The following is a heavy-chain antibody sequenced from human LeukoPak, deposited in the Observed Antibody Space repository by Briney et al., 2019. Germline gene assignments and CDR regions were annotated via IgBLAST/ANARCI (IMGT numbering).Heavy chain of an antibody. D-gene: IGHD3-10*01. CDR1: GFTFSSYG. CDR3: AKAQGTEYYYGSGSYSMGGYFDY. J-gene: IGHJ4*02. V-gene: IGHV3-30*18. CDR2: ISYDGSNK. Sequence: GRSLRLSCAASGFTFSSYGMHWVRQAPGKGLEWVAVISYDGSNKYYADSVKGRFTISRDNSKNTLYLQMNSLRAEDTAVYYCAKAQGTEYYYGSGSYSMGGYFDYWGQGTLVTVSS.